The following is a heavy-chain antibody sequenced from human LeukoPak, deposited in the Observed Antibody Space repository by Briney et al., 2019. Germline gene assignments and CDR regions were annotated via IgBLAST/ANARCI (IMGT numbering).Heavy chain of an antibody. J-gene: IGHJ4*02. CDR1: GFSLSTSGVG. CDR2: IYWDDDK. D-gene: IGHD3-22*01. V-gene: IGHV2-5*02. CDR3: AHRGSSGYYSVFDY. Sequence: SGPTLVKPTQTLTLTCTFSGFSLSTSGVGVGWIRQPPGKALEWLALIYWDDDKRYSPSLKSRLTITKDTSKNQVVLTMTNMDPVDTATYYRAHRGSSGYYSVFDYWGQGTLVTVSS.